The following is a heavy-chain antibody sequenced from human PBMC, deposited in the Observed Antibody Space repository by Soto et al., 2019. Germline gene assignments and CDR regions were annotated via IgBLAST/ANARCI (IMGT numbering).Heavy chain of an antibody. CDR3: VKDRDSNSWPSRDV. D-gene: IGHD3-22*01. Sequence: QVHLVQSGAEVKKPGASVNVSCKTSGYTFTRNGISWVRQAPGQGLEWMGWISPNSGNTRYAQKLQDRVIMTTDTYTSTAYMELRSRRSDDTAVDYCVKDRDSNSWPSRDVWGPGTTVTVSS. CDR1: GYTFTRNG. CDR2: ISPNSGNT. V-gene: IGHV1-18*01. J-gene: IGHJ6*02.